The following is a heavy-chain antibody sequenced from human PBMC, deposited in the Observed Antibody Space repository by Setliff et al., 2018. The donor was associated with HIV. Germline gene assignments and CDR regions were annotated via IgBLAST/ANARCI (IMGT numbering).Heavy chain of an antibody. J-gene: IGHJ4*02. CDR1: GGSISSSSYY. Sequence: ASETLSLTCIVSGGSISSSSYYWGWIRQPPGKGLEWIGSIDYTGKTHYNPSLKSRVTISADTSKSQFSLNLSSVTAADTAVYYCARRPYYFDSWGQGTLVTVSS. V-gene: IGHV4-39*01. CDR3: ARRPYYFDS. CDR2: IDYTGKT.